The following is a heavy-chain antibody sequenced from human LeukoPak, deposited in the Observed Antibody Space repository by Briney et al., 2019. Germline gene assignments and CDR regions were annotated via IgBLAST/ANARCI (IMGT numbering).Heavy chain of an antibody. D-gene: IGHD6-6*01. CDR1: GFTFSSYG. CDR2: IWYDGSNK. CDR3: ARDSSSNYYMDV. V-gene: IGHV3-33*01. Sequence: ARSLRLSCAASGFTFSSYGMHWVRQAPGKGLEWVAVIWYDGSNKYCADSVKGRFTISRDNSKNTLYLQMNSLRAEDTAVYYCARDSSSNYYMDVWGKGTTVTVSS. J-gene: IGHJ6*03.